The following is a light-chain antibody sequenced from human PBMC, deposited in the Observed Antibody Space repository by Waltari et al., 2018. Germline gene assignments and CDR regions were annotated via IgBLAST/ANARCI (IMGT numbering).Light chain of an antibody. V-gene: IGKV1-5*03. Sequence: DIQMTQSPSTLSASVGDRVTISCRASQSVGTWLAWYQQKPGKAPKLLIYMASSLDSGVSSRCSGSGSGTDFTLTISRLQPDDVATYSCQQYSSFSTFGQGTKV. J-gene: IGKJ2*01. CDR3: QQYSSFST. CDR1: QSVGTW. CDR2: MAS.